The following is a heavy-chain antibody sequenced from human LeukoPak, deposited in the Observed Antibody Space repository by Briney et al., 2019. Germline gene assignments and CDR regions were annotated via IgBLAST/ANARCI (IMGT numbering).Heavy chain of an antibody. D-gene: IGHD3-22*01. CDR1: GGSFSGYY. Sequence: SETLSLTCAVYGGSFSGYYWSWIRQPPGKGLEWIGEINHSGSTNYNPSLKSRVTISVDTSKNQFSLKLSSVTAADTAVYYCARGPALSGYYYGFDCWGQGTLVTVSS. V-gene: IGHV4-34*01. CDR2: INHSGST. CDR3: ARGPALSGYYYGFDC. J-gene: IGHJ4*02.